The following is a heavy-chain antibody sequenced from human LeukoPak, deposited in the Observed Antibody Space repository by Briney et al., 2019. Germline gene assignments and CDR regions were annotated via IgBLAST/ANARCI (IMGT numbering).Heavy chain of an antibody. CDR3: ARGGSSCFDS. CDR2: ISSSSGTI. Sequence: PGGSLRLSCAASGFTFSSSSMNWVRQAPGKGLEWVSYISSSSGTIYYADSVKGRFTTSRDNAKNSLYLQMNNLRDEDTAVYYCARGGSSCFDSWGQGTLVTVSS. V-gene: IGHV3-48*02. CDR1: GFTFSSSS. D-gene: IGHD6-13*01. J-gene: IGHJ4*02.